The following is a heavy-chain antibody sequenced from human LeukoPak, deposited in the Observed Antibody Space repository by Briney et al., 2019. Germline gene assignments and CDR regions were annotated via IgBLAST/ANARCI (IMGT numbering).Heavy chain of an antibody. V-gene: IGHV3-23*01. Sequence: PGGSLRLSCAASGFTFRSYAMQWVRQAQGKGLEWLSGISGSGDSTFYADSVKGRFTIFRDNSKNTLYLQMNSLRAEDTAVYYCAKYLSAKGPPYALEVWGQGTTVTVSS. CDR1: GFTFRSYA. J-gene: IGHJ6*02. CDR2: ISGSGDST. CDR3: AKYLSAKGPPYALEV.